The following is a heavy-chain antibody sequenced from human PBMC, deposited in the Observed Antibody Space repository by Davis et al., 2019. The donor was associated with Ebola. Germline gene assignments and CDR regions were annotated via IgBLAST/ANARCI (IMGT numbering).Heavy chain of an antibody. D-gene: IGHD3-16*01. J-gene: IGHJ6*02. CDR2: ISGSGGST. CDR3: ARDRPLDFFFGDYYGMDV. CDR1: VITFSSYA. V-gene: IGHV3-23*01. Sequence: PGGSLRLSCTDSVITFSSYAMTWVRQAPGKGLEWVSAISGSGGSTHYADSVKGRFTISRDNSKKTLYLQMNSLRAEDTAVYYCARDRPLDFFFGDYYGMDVWGQGTTVTVSS.